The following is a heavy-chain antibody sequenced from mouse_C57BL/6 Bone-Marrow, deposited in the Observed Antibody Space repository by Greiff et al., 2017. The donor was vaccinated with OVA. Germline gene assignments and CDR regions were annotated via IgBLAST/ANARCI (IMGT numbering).Heavy chain of an antibody. CDR3: ARDGSSLYWYFDV. CDR2: INPSNGGT. Sequence: QVQLQQPGTELVKPGASVKLSCKASGYTFTSYWMHWVKQRPGQCLEWIGNINPSNGGTNYNEKFKSKATLTVDKSSSTAYMQLSSLTSEDSAVYYCARDGSSLYWYFDVWGTGTTVTVSS. D-gene: IGHD1-1*01. J-gene: IGHJ1*03. CDR1: GYTFTSYW. V-gene: IGHV1-53*01.